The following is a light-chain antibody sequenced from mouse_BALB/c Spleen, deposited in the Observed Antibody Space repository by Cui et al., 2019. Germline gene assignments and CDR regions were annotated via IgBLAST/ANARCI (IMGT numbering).Light chain of an antibody. Sequence: DIVMTQSDKFMFTSLPDRVSTTCKAIQDSVTAVAWYQQKPGQSPKLLIYWASTRHTGVPDRFTGSGSGTDFTLTISNVQSEDLADYFCQQYSSFPLTFGAGTKLELK. V-gene: IGKV6-23*01. CDR2: WAS. CDR3: QQYSSFPLT. J-gene: IGKJ5*01. CDR1: QDSVTA.